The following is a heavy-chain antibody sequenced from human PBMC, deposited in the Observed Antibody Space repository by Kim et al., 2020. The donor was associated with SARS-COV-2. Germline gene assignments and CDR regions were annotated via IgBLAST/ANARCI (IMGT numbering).Heavy chain of an antibody. V-gene: IGHV4-39*01. D-gene: IGHD6-13*01. CDR2: VYWSGTT. CDR3: ARRSRHTSNWYFYFDH. J-gene: IGHJ4*02. Sequence: SETLSLTCTVSGDSISSSSYYWGWVRQPPGKGLEWIGSVYWSGTTWFNPSLKSRLTISLDTSENQFSLRLTSVTAADTAVYYCARRSRHTSNWYFYFDHWGQGSLDTVSS. CDR1: GDSISSSSYY.